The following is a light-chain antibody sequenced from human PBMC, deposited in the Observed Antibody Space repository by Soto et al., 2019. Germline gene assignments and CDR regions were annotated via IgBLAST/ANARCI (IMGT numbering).Light chain of an antibody. V-gene: IGKV3-15*01. CDR1: QSVSNN. CDR3: QQRSTWPPEGLT. J-gene: IGKJ4*01. Sequence: EIVMTQSPATLSVSPGERATLSCRASQSVSNNLAWYQQRLGQAPRLLIHGASTRATGIPARFGGSGSGTEFTLTISSLQSEDFALYYCQQRSTWPPEGLTFGGGTKVEIK. CDR2: GAS.